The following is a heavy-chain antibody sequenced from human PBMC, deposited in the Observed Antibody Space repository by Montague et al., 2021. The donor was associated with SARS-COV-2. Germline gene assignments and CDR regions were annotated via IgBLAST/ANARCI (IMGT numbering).Heavy chain of an antibody. J-gene: IGHJ5*02. V-gene: IGHV3-74*01. CDR2: INTDGRNA. Sequence: SLRLSCAASGFTFSSYWMHWVRQAPGKGLVWVSIINTDGRNANYADSVKGRLTISRDNAKNTLYLQMNSLRAEDTAVYYCARDSDETNYYDFFDPWGQGTLVTVSS. D-gene: IGHD3-22*01. CDR3: ARDSDETNYYDFFDP. CDR1: GFTFSSYW.